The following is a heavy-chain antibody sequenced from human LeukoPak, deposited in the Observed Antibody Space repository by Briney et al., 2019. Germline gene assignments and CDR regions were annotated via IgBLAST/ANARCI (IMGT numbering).Heavy chain of an antibody. V-gene: IGHV1-69*13. D-gene: IGHD3-10*01. CDR3: AREGSMVRGVIRD. Sequence: SVEVSCKASGGTFSSYAISWVRQAPGQGLEWIGGIIPIFGTANYAQKFQGRVTITADESTSTAYMELSSLRSEDTAVYYCAREGSMVRGVIRDWGQGTLVTVSS. CDR1: GGTFSSYA. J-gene: IGHJ4*02. CDR2: IIPIFGTA.